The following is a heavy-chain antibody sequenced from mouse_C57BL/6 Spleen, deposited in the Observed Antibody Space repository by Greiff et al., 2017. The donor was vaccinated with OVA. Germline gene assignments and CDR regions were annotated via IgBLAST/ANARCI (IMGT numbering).Heavy chain of an antibody. Sequence: DVQLAKSSQLVVKPGGSLKLSCAASGFTFSSYAMSWVRQTPEKRLEWVAYISSGGDYIYYADTVKGRFTISSDNARNTLYLQMSSLKSEDTAMYYCTRDYSNYWYFDVWGTGTTVTVSS. J-gene: IGHJ1*03. CDR1: GFTFSSYA. V-gene: IGHV5-9-1*02. D-gene: IGHD2-5*01. CDR3: TRDYSNYWYFDV. CDR2: ISSGGDYI.